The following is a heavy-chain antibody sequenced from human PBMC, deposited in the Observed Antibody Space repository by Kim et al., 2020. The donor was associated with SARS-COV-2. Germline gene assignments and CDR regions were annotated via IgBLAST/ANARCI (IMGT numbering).Heavy chain of an antibody. D-gene: IGHD1-1*01. V-gene: IGHV1-18*01. CDR1: GYTFTSYG. Sequence: ASVKVSCKASGYTFTSYGISWVRQAPGQGLEWMGWISAYNGNTNYAQKLQGRVTMTTDTSTSTAYMELRSLRSDDTAVYSCARGVLELEGHCYYYMDVWGKGTTVTVSS. CDR2: ISAYNGNT. J-gene: IGHJ6*03. CDR3: ARGVLELEGHCYYYMDV.